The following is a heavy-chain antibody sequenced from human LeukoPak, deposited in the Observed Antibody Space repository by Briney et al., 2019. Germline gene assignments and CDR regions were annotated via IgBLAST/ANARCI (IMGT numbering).Heavy chain of an antibody. CDR2: INTYNDNT. Sequence: ASVKVSCKASGYTFNNYGISWVRQAPGQGLEWMGWINTYNDNTNYAQKIQGRVTLTTDTSTSTAYMELRSLRSDDTAVYYCARVQAPTQRGAFDIWGQGTMVTVSS. J-gene: IGHJ3*02. CDR3: ARVQAPTQRGAFDI. CDR1: GYTFNNYG. V-gene: IGHV1-18*01.